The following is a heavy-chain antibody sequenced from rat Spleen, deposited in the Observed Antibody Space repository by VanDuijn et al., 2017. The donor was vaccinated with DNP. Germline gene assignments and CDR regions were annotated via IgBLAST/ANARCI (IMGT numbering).Heavy chain of an antibody. CDR2: ITSSGGST. V-gene: IGHV5-31*01. J-gene: IGHJ2*01. CDR3: ATHGFGYFDY. D-gene: IGHD4-3*01. Sequence: EVQLVESGGDLVQPGRSLKLSCVVSGFTFNNYWMTWIRQVPGKGLEWVASITSSGGSTYYPDSVKGRFTISRDDAKNTLYLQMDSLRSEDTATYYCATHGFGYFDYWGQGVVVTVSS. CDR1: GFTFNNYW.